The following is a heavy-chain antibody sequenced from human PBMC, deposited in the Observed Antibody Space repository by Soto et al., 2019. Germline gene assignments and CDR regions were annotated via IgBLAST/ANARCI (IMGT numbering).Heavy chain of an antibody. J-gene: IGHJ4*02. Sequence: QVQLVESGGGVVQPGRSLRLSCAASGFTFSSYGMHWVRQAPGKGLEWVAVISYDGSNKYYADSVKGRFTISRDNSKNTLYLQMNSLRAEDTAVYYCAKDWCGSFDYWGQGTLVTVSS. CDR2: ISYDGSNK. CDR1: GFTFSSYG. D-gene: IGHD3-3*01. V-gene: IGHV3-30*18. CDR3: AKDWCGSFDY.